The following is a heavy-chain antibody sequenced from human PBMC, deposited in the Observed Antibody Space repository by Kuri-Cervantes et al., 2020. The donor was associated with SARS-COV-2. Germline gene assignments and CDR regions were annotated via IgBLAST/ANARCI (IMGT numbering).Heavy chain of an antibody. V-gene: IGHV3-74*01. CDR2: LTNDGSDA. J-gene: IGHJ4*02. Sequence: ETLSLTCTVSGGSISSSSYYWGWIRQPPGKGLVWVSRLTNDGSDAIFADSVKGRFTISRDNAKNMLYLYMNSLRADDTAVYYCARDSTTTRDFDYWGQGTLVTVSS. CDR1: GGSISSSSYY. D-gene: IGHD5/OR15-5a*01. CDR3: ARDSTTTRDFDY.